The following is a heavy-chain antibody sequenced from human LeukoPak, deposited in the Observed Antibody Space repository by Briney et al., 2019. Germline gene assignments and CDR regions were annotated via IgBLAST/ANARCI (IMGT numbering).Heavy chain of an antibody. Sequence: ASVKVSCKASGYTFTSYGISWVRQAPGQGLEWMGWISGYNGNTNYAQKLQGRVTMTTDTSTSTAYMELRSLRSDGTAVYYCASSGSPYYFDYWGQGTLVTVSS. J-gene: IGHJ4*02. D-gene: IGHD6-6*01. CDR3: ASSGSPYYFDY. V-gene: IGHV1-18*01. CDR2: ISGYNGNT. CDR1: GYTFTSYG.